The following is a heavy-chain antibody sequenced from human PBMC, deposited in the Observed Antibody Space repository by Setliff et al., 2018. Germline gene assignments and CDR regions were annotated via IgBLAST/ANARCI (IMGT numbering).Heavy chain of an antibody. CDR2: INHSGSS. Sequence: SETLSLTCVVSGSPISSDYCWTWIRQSPGKGLEWIGEINHSGSSNYNPSLKSRVTISIDTSNNQFSLKVTSVTAADTGIYYCARGRNVAARLLGSWGQGARVTVSS. D-gene: IGHD6-6*01. CDR1: GSPISSDYC. CDR3: ARGRNVAARLLGS. J-gene: IGHJ4*02. V-gene: IGHV4-34*01.